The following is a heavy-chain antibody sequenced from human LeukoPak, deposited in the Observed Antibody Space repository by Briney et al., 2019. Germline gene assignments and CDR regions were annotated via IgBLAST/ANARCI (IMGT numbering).Heavy chain of an antibody. J-gene: IGHJ5*02. D-gene: IGHD3-22*01. Sequence: PSETLSLTCGVYGAPFSDYYWNWIRQPPGKGLEWIGEINHSGSTNYSPSLKSRVTISVDTSKHQFSLKLTSVTAADTAVYYCASVYYDISGYSNNWFDPWGQGTLVTVSS. CDR2: INHSGST. V-gene: IGHV4-34*01. CDR3: ASVYYDISGYSNNWFDP. CDR1: GAPFSDYY.